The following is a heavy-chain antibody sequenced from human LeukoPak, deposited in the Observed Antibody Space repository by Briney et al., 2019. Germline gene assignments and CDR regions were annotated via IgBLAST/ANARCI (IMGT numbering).Heavy chain of an antibody. V-gene: IGHV4-39*01. J-gene: IGHJ4*02. D-gene: IGHD3-10*01. CDR1: GGSISSSSYY. CDR3: ARPGGLWFGEYKSYYFDY. CDR2: IYYSGST. Sequence: PSETLSLTCTVSGGSISSSSYYWGWIRQPPGKGLEWIGSIYYSGSTYYNPSLKSRVTISVDTSKNQFSLKLSSVTAADTAVYYCARPGGLWFGEYKSYYFDYWGQGTLVTVSS.